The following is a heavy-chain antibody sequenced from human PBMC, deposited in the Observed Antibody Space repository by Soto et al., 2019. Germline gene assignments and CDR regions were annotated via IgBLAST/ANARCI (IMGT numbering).Heavy chain of an antibody. Sequence: EVKLLESGGGVVQPGGSLRLSCAASGFNFGDYWMYWVHQPPGKGLVWVSRSNPDASFMDYVDSVKGRFTISRDNAKKILYLQMDSLRDEDTAIYYCVSTGNSGYWGQGTLVTVSS. D-gene: IGHD1-7*01. CDR1: GFNFGDYW. V-gene: IGHV3-74*01. CDR3: VSTGNSGY. J-gene: IGHJ4*02. CDR2: SNPDASFM.